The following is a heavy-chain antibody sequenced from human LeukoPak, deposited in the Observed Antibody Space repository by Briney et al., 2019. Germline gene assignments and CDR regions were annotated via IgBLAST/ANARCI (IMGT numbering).Heavy chain of an antibody. CDR3: ARLLVYNSGGEAFDH. CDR2: ISSSGRTI. J-gene: IGHJ4*02. Sequence: GGSLRLSCAASGFTFSSYEMNWVRQAPGKGLEWVSYISSSGRTIYYADSVKGRFTISRDNAKNSLYLQMNSLRAEDTAVYYCARLLVYNSGGEAFDHWGQGTLVTVSS. V-gene: IGHV3-48*03. CDR1: GFTFSSYE. D-gene: IGHD1-20*01.